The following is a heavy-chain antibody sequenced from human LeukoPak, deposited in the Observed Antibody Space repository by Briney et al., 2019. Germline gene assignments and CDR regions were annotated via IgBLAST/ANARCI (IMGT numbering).Heavy chain of an antibody. J-gene: IGHJ4*02. CDR3: ARAYNSGWYGDFDY. Sequence: SETLSLTCIVSGGSISSYYWSWIRQPPGKGLEWIGYIYYSGSTNCNPSLKSRVTISVDTSKNQFSLKLSSVTAADTAVYYCARAYNSGWYGDFDYWGQGILVTVSS. V-gene: IGHV4-59*01. CDR1: GGSISSYY. D-gene: IGHD6-19*01. CDR2: IYYSGST.